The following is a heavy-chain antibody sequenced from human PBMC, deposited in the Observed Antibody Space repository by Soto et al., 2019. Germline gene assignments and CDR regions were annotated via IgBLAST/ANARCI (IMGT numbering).Heavy chain of an antibody. CDR3: AKEIVGAINY. D-gene: IGHD1-26*01. CDR1: GFTFDDYA. Sequence: EVQLVESGGGLVQPGRSLRLSCAASGFTFDDYAMHWVRQAPGKGLEWVSGISWNSGKIGYADSVKGRFTISRDNAHNSLYLQMNSLRPEDTAFYYCAKEIVGAINYWGQGTLVTVSS. J-gene: IGHJ4*02. CDR2: ISWNSGKI. V-gene: IGHV3-9*01.